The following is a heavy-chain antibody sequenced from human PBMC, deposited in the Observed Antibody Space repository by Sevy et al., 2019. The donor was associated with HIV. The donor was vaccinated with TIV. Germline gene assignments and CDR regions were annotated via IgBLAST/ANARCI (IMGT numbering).Heavy chain of an antibody. Sequence: SETLSLTCTVSGGSISSYYWSWIRQPPGKGLEWIGYIYYSGSTNYNPSLTSRLTISVDTSKNQFSLRLSSVTAADTAVYYCAREGSWYGFDYWGQGTLVTVSS. J-gene: IGHJ4*02. CDR2: IYYSGST. D-gene: IGHD6-13*01. CDR3: AREGSWYGFDY. CDR1: GGSISSYY. V-gene: IGHV4-59*01.